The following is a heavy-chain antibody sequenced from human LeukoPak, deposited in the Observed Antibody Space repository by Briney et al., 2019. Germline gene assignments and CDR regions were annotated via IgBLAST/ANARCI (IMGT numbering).Heavy chain of an antibody. CDR2: ISAYNGNT. CDR3: ARGYYYDSSGYSD. CDR1: GYTFTGYY. Sequence: GASVKVSCKASGYTFTGYYMHWVRQAPGQGLEWMGWISAYNGNTNYAQKLQGRVTMTTDTSTSTAYMELRSLRSDDTAVYYCARGYYYDSSGYSDWGQGTLVTVSS. J-gene: IGHJ4*01. V-gene: IGHV1-18*04. D-gene: IGHD3-22*01.